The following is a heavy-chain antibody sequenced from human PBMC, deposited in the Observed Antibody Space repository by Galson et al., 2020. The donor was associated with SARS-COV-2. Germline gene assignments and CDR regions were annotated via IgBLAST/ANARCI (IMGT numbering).Heavy chain of an antibody. V-gene: IGHV3-33*06. Sequence: GESLQLYCAASGFTFSSYGMHWVRQAPGKGLEWVAVIWYDGSNKYYADSVKGRFTISRDNSKNTLYLQMNSLRAEDTAVYYCAKESEPYYYYYYMDVWGKGTAVTVS. J-gene: IGHJ6*03. CDR1: GFTFSSYG. CDR2: IWYDGSNK. CDR3: AKESEPYYYYYYMDV.